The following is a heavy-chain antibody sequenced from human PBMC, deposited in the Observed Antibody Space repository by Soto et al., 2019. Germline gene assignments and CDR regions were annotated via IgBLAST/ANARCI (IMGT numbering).Heavy chain of an antibody. V-gene: IGHV5-51*01. CDR3: ARGGVSTRTFDY. CDR1: GYNFAGYW. J-gene: IGHJ4*02. Sequence: GESLKIPCKGSGYNFAGYWIAWVRQMPGKGLELMGIIYPSDSDTRYRPSFQGQVTISADKSISSAYLQWSSLRASDTAMYYCARGGVSTRTFDYWGQGTPVTVSS. CDR2: IYPSDSDT. D-gene: IGHD3-3*01.